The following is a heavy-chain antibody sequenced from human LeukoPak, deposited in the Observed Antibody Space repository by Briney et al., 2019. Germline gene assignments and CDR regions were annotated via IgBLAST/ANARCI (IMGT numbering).Heavy chain of an antibody. CDR3: ARRVWEQRSVAHENWFDP. CDR2: ISSSGNT. D-gene: IGHD1/OR15-1a*01. V-gene: IGHV4-4*07. CDR1: GDSSNTYS. Sequence: SETLSLTCTVSGDSSNTYSWNWIRQPAGKVLEWIGRISSSGNTNYNPSLRSRVTMSLDRSKNQFSLKLSSVTAADTAVYYCARRVWEQRSVAHENWFDPWGQGTLVSVSS. J-gene: IGHJ5*02.